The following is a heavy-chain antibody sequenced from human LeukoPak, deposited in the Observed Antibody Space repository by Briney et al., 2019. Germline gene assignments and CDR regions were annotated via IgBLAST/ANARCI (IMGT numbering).Heavy chain of an antibody. CDR1: GFTFDDYG. CDR3: ARGSIVVVTAISDAFDI. Sequence: RPGGSLRLSCAASGFTFDDYGMSWVRQAPGKGLEWVSGINWNGGSTGYADSVKGRFIISRDNAKNSLYLQMNSLRAEDTALYYCARGSIVVVTAISDAFDIWGQGTLVTVSS. J-gene: IGHJ1*01. CDR2: INWNGGST. D-gene: IGHD2-21*02. V-gene: IGHV3-20*04.